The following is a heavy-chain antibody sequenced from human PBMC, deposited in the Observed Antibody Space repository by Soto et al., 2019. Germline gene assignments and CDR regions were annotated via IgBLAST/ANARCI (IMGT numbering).Heavy chain of an antibody. CDR3: ATISYCGGDCYGHDAFDI. V-gene: IGHV1-18*01. D-gene: IGHD2-21*01. CDR1: GYTFTSYG. CDR2: ISAYNGNT. Sequence: ASVKVSCKASGYTFTSYGISWVRQAPGQGLEWMGWISAYNGNTNHAQKLQGRVTMTTDTSTSTAYMELRSLRSDDTAVYYCATISYCGGDCYGHDAFDIWGQGTMVTVSS. J-gene: IGHJ3*02.